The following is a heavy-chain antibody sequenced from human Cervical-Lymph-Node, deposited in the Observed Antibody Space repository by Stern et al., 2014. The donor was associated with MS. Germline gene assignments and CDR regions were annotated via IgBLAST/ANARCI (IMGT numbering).Heavy chain of an antibody. CDR2: VSYRGTT. J-gene: IGHJ2*01. D-gene: IGHD2-15*01. Sequence: QVQLQESGPGLVRPSETLSLTCSVSGASISDYYWSWIRQPPGKGLAWIGYVSYRGTTKYNPSLNSRVTISPDTSKNHFSLKLNSVTAADTAVYHCARSRGTCSGGSCVYDWYFDLWGRGTLVTVSS. V-gene: IGHV4-59*01. CDR1: GASISDYY. CDR3: ARSRGTCSGGSCVYDWYFDL.